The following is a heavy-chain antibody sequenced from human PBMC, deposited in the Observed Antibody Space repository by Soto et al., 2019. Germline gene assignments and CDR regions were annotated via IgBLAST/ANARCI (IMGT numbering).Heavy chain of an antibody. J-gene: IGHJ1*01. CDR3: ASEGMWELRYFQQ. CDR2: ISYDGSNK. Sequence: WGSLRLSCAASGFTFSSYAMHWGRQAPGKGLEWVAVISYDGSNKYYADSLKGRFTISRDNSKNTLYLQMNSLRAEDTAVYYCASEGMWELRYFQQWGQGALVTVSS. CDR1: GFTFSSYA. V-gene: IGHV3-30-3*01. D-gene: IGHD1-26*01.